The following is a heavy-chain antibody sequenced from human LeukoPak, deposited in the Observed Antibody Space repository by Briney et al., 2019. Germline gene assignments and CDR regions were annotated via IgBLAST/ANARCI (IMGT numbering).Heavy chain of an antibody. CDR1: GFTFSKYW. D-gene: IGHD2-15*01. J-gene: IGHJ6*03. V-gene: IGHV3-7*03. CDR3: ARVLRYCSGGNCYSGGLGYMDV. Sequence: GGSLRLSCAASGFTFSKYWMSWVRQAPGKGLEWVANIKQDGSEKYYVDSVKGRFTISRDNAKNSLYLQMNSLRAEDTAVYYCARVLRYCSGGNCYSGGLGYMDVWGKGTTVTISS. CDR2: IKQDGSEK.